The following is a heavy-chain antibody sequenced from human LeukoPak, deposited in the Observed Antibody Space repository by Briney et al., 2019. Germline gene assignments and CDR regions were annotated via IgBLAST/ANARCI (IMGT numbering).Heavy chain of an antibody. D-gene: IGHD5-24*01. Sequence: SETLSLTCTVSGGSISSSSYYWGWIRQPPGKGLEWIGSIYYSGSTYYNPSLKSRVTISVDTSKNQFSLKLSSVTAADTAVYYCARRSTGYNSDYWGQGTLVTVSS. V-gene: IGHV4-39*01. CDR2: IYYSGST. J-gene: IGHJ4*02. CDR3: ARRSTGYNSDY. CDR1: GGSISSSSYY.